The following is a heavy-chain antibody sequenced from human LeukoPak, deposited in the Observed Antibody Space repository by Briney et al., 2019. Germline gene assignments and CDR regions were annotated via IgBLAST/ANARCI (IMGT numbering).Heavy chain of an antibody. CDR1: GFTFGDSH. V-gene: IGHV3-11*04. J-gene: IGHJ4*02. Sequence: PGGSLRLSCAVSGFTFGDSHMTWIRQAPGKGLEWVSYISNSGSSISYADSVKGRFTTSRDNAKNSLYLQMNSLRAEDTAVYYCARDYGGSSPFDYWGQGTLVTVSS. D-gene: IGHD4-23*01. CDR3: ARDYGGSSPFDY. CDR2: ISNSGSSI.